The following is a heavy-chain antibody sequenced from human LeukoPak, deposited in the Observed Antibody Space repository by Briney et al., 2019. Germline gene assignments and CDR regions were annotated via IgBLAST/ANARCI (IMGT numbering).Heavy chain of an antibody. D-gene: IGHD1-26*01. Sequence: QPGRSLRLSCAASGFTFSSYGMHWVRQAPGKGLEWVAVIWYDGSNKYYADSVKGRFTISRDNSKNTLYLQMNSLRAEDTAVYYCARDHNSGSYLIQHWGQGTLVTVSS. J-gene: IGHJ1*01. CDR3: ARDHNSGSYLIQH. CDR1: GFTFSSYG. CDR2: IWYDGSNK. V-gene: IGHV3-33*01.